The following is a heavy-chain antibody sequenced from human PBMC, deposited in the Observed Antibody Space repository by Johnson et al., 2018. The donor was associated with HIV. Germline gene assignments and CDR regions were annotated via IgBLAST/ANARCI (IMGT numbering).Heavy chain of an antibody. CDR2: ISYDGSNK. CDR1: GFTFSSYG. Sequence: QVRPVESGGGVVQPGRSLRLSCSASGFTFSSYGMHWVRQAPGKGLDWVAVISYDGSNKYYVDSVKGRFTISRDKSKNTLYLQMNRLRAEDTAVYYCAKDGAMAFDIWGQGTLVTVSS. CDR3: AKDGAMAFDI. D-gene: IGHD2-2*01. J-gene: IGHJ3*02. V-gene: IGHV3-30*18.